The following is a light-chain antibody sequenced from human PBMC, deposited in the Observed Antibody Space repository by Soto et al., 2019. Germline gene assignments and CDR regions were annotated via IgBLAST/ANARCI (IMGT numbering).Light chain of an antibody. CDR3: QQRSNWPLT. CDR2: DAS. J-gene: IGKJ4*01. V-gene: IGKV3-11*01. Sequence: EFVLTQSPGTLSLSPGERATLSCRASQTVRNNYLAWYQQNPGQAPRLLIHDASNRATGIPARFSGSGSGTDFTLTISSLEPEDFAVYYCQQRSNWPLTFGGGTKVDIK. CDR1: QTVRNNY.